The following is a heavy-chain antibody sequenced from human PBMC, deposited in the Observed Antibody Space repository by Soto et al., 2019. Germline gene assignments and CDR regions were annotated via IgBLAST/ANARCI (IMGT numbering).Heavy chain of an antibody. J-gene: IGHJ3*02. Sequence: QVQLEQSGAEVKKPGSSVKISCKASGGTLSDHGVSWLRQAPGQGLEWVGGTIPVFNTANYAPKFQGRVTIAADNSTNIAYMELGSLRSDDTACYYCSRGFYGSGNYYTGPSAFDIWGQGTLVIVSS. CDR2: TIPVFNTA. D-gene: IGHD3-10*01. CDR3: SRGFYGSGNYYTGPSAFDI. V-gene: IGHV1-69*06. CDR1: GGTLSDHG.